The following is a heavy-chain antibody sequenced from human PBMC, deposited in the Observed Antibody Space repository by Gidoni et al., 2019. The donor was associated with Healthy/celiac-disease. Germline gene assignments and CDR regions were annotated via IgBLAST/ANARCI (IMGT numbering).Heavy chain of an antibody. CDR2: IIPIFGIA. CDR3: AVVGSTSDDYYFDY. Sequence: QVQLVQSGAEVKKHGSSVKVSCKASGGTFSSYAISWVRQAPGQGLEWMGRIIPIFGIANYAQKFQGRVTITADKSTSTAYMELSSLRSEDTSVYYCAVVGSTSDDYYFDYWGQGTLVTVSS. V-gene: IGHV1-69*04. J-gene: IGHJ4*02. D-gene: IGHD2-2*01. CDR1: GGTFSSYA.